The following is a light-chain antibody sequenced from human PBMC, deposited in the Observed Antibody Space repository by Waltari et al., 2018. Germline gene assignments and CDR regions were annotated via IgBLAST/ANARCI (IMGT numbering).Light chain of an antibody. Sequence: EIVMTQSPATLSVSPGERATISCRASQSLAGNLAWYQQKPGQPPRLLIYGASTRATGFPARFSGSGSGTEFTLTISSLQSEDFAVYYCEQYSNWPGTFGQGTKLEIK. V-gene: IGKV3-15*01. CDR2: GAS. CDR3: EQYSNWPGT. CDR1: QSLAGN. J-gene: IGKJ2*02.